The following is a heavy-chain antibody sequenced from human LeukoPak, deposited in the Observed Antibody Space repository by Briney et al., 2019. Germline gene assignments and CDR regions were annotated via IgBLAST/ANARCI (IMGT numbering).Heavy chain of an antibody. CDR1: GFTFSSYG. CDR2: IRYDGSNK. V-gene: IGHV3-30*02. D-gene: IGHD6-6*01. CDR3: AKEAYSSSPRGAFDI. Sequence: GGSLRLSCAASGFTFSSYGMHWVRQAPGKGLGWVAFIRYDGSNKYYADSVKGRFTISRDNSKNTLYLQMNSLRAEDTAVYYCAKEAYSSSPRGAFDIWGQGTMVTVSS. J-gene: IGHJ3*02.